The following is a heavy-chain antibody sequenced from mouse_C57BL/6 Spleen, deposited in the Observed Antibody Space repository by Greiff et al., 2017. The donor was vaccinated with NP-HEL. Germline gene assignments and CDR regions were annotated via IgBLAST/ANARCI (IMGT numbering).Heavy chain of an antibody. D-gene: IGHD2-4*01. V-gene: IGHV3-6*01. CDR2: ISYDGSN. J-gene: IGHJ2*01. CDR3: ARGDYDGFDY. CDR1: GYSLTSGYY. Sequence: DVKLQESGPGLVKPSQSLSLTCSVTGYSLTSGYYWNWIRQFPGNKLEWMGYISYDGSNNYNPSLKNRISITRDTSKNQFFLKLNSVTTEDTATYYCARGDYDGFDYWGQGTTLTVSS.